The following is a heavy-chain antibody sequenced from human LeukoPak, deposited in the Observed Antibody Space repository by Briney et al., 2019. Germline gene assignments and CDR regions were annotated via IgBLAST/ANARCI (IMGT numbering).Heavy chain of an antibody. V-gene: IGHV3-7*01. Sequence: PGGSLRLSCADSGFTFSTYWMSWVRQAPGKGLEWVANIKQGGSEKYYVDSVKGRFTISRDNAKNSLYLQMNSLRAEDTAVYYCARSTYYYDSSGYYYWDYWGQGTLVTVSS. CDR3: ARSTYYYDSSGYYYWDY. J-gene: IGHJ4*02. CDR2: IKQGGSEK. D-gene: IGHD3-22*01. CDR1: GFTFSTYW.